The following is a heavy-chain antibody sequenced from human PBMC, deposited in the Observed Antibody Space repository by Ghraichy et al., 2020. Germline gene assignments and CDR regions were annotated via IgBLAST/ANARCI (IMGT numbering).Heavy chain of an antibody. CDR2: IYHSGST. J-gene: IGHJ4*02. CDR1: GGSISSGGYS. Sequence: SETLSLTCAVSGGSISSGGYSWSWIRQPPGKGLEWIGYIYHSGSTYYNPSLKSRVTISVDRSKNQFSLKLSSVTAADTAVYYCARDQGRGSGSYYYPGAFDYWGQGTLVTVSS. V-gene: IGHV4-30-2*01. D-gene: IGHD3-10*01. CDR3: ARDQGRGSGSYYYPGAFDY.